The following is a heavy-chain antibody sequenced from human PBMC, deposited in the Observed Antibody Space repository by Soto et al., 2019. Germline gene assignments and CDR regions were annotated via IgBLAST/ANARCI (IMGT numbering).Heavy chain of an antibody. CDR1: GFTFSSYA. J-gene: IGHJ5*02. V-gene: IGHV3-23*01. CDR2: ISGSGGST. CDR3: ATHRSDYYDSSGYHSWFDP. Sequence: GGSLRLSCAASGFTFSSYAMSWVRQAPGKGLEWVSAISGSGGSTYYTDSVKGRFTISRDNSKNTLYLQMNSLRAEDTAVYYCATHRSDYYDSSGYHSWFDPWGQGTLVTVSS. D-gene: IGHD3-22*01.